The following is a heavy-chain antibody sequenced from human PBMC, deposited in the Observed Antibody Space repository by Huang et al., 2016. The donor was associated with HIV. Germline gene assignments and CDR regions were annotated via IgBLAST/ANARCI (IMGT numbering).Heavy chain of an antibody. CDR2: IYPGDSDT. J-gene: IGHJ4*02. V-gene: IGHV5-51*01. CDR1: GYSFTSYW. CDR3: ARLSTTWYFDY. D-gene: IGHD1-1*01. Sequence: EVQLVQSGAEVKKPGESLKISFKGSGYSFTSYWNGWVRQLPGTGLEGVGIIYPGDSDTRYRPSFQGQVTISADKSISTAYLQWSSLKASDTAMYYCARLSTTWYFDYWGQGTLVTVSS.